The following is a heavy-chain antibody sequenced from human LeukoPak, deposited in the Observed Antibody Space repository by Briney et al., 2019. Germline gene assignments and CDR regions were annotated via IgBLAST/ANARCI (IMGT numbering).Heavy chain of an antibody. J-gene: IGHJ4*02. Sequence: SETLSLTCTVSGGSISSSSYYWGWIRQPPGKGLEWIGSIYCSGSTYYNPSLKSRVTISVDTSKNQFSLKLSSVTAADTAVYYCARRRRIGRYSYGCLDYWGQGTLVTVSS. CDR2: IYCSGST. D-gene: IGHD5-18*01. CDR3: ARRRRIGRYSYGCLDY. V-gene: IGHV4-39*01. CDR1: GGSISSSSYY.